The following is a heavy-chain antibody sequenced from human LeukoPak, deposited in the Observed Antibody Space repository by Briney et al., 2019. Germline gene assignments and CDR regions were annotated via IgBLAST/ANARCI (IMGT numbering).Heavy chain of an antibody. CDR2: IIPIFGTA. Sequence: GASVKVSCKASGGTFSSYAISWVRQAPGQGLEWMGRIIPIFGTANYAQKFQGRVTINTDESTSTAYMELSSLRSEDTAVYYCARDRRPGYSSGWWFDPWGQGTLVTVSS. CDR1: GGTFSSYA. D-gene: IGHD6-19*01. V-gene: IGHV1-69*05. J-gene: IGHJ5*02. CDR3: ARDRRPGYSSGWWFDP.